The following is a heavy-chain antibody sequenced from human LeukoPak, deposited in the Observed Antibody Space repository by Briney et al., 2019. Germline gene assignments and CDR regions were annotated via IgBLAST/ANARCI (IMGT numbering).Heavy chain of an antibody. J-gene: IGHJ4*02. Sequence: GGSLRLSCAASGFTFSSYSMNWVRQAPGKGLEWVSSISSSSSYIYYADSVKGRFTISRDNAKNSLYPQMNSLRAEDTAVYYCARDSRAYSSSFPFDYWGQGTLVTVSS. V-gene: IGHV3-21*01. CDR2: ISSSSSYI. CDR3: ARDSRAYSSSFPFDY. D-gene: IGHD6-6*01. CDR1: GFTFSSYS.